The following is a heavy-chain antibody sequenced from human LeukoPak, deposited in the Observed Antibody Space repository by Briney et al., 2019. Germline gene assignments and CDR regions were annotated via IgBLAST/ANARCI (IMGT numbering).Heavy chain of an antibody. D-gene: IGHD3-10*01. CDR2: MYHIVTT. V-gene: IGHV4-4*02. CDR3: ARSQGLLWFGELSFPHSFDY. CDR1: XXW. Sequence: XXWXXGVRPPPGKGLEWIGEMYHIVTTIYNPSLTTRVTISVSKSKNQFSLKLSSFTAAATAVYYCARSQGLLWFGELSFPHSFDYGGQGTLFPVS. J-gene: IGHJ4*02.